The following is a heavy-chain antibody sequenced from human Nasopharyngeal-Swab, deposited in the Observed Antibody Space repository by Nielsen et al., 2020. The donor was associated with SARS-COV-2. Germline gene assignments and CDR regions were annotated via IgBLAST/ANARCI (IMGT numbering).Heavy chain of an antibody. CDR3: ARGRYDSSPGDY. CDR2: ISAYNRNP. D-gene: IGHD3-22*01. Sequence: SVTVPRLASLYTHTNYVFTWLRQPPGQGLEWMGWISAYNRNPNYAHKLQERVTLTTDTSTNTVYMEVRSLRSDDTAMYYCARGRYDSSPGDYWGQGTLVTVSS. J-gene: IGHJ4*02. V-gene: IGHV1-18*04. CDR1: LYTHTNYV.